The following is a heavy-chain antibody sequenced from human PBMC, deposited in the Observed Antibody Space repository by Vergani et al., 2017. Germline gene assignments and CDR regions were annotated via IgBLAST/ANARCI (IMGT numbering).Heavy chain of an antibody. J-gene: IGHJ3*02. CDR2: ISSSSSYI. CDR3: ARVTGYSSGWVSGALAFDI. Sequence: EVQLLESGGGLVQPGGSLRLSCAASGFTFSSYAMNWVRQAPGKGLEWVSSISSSSSYIYYADSVKGRFTISRDNAKNSLYLQMNSLRAEDTAVYYCARVTGYSSGWVSGALAFDIWGQGTMVTVSS. CDR1: GFTFSSYA. V-gene: IGHV3-21*01. D-gene: IGHD6-19*01.